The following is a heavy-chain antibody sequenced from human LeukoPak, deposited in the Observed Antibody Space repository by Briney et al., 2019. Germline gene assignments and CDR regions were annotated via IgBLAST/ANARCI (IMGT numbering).Heavy chain of an antibody. V-gene: IGHV4-34*01. D-gene: IGHD3-22*01. CDR2: INHSGST. J-gene: IGHJ4*02. Sequence: SETLSLTCAVYGGSFSGYYWSWIRQPPGKGLEWIGEINHSGSTNYNPSLKSRVTISVDTSKNQFSLKLSSVTAADTAVYYCARAGKRYYYDSSGYYYFDYWGQGTLVTVSS. CDR3: ARAGKRYYYDSSGYYYFDY. CDR1: GGSFSGYY.